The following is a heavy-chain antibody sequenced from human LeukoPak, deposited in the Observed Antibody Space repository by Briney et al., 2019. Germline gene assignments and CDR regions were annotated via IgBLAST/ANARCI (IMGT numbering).Heavy chain of an antibody. CDR3: ARGHYDVLAASYKWTPDY. V-gene: IGHV3-21*01. J-gene: IGHJ4*02. CDR2: ITSGGGYI. CDR1: GFTFNTFN. D-gene: IGHD3-9*01. Sequence: GGSLRLSCAASGFTFNTFNMNWVRQAPGKGLEWVSSITSGGGYIYYADSVKGRFTTSRDNAKNSLYLQLNSLRVEDTAVYYCARGHYDVLAASYKWTPDYWGQGTLVTVSS.